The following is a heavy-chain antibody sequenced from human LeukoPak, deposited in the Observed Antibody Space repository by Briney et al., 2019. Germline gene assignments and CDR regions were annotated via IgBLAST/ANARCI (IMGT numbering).Heavy chain of an antibody. CDR2: ISSSGSTI. V-gene: IGHV3-48*03. J-gene: IGHJ6*04. Sequence: GGSLRLSCAASGFTFSSYEMDWDRQAPGKGLEWVSYISSSGSTIYCADSVKGRFTISRDNAKNSLYLQMNSLRAEDTAVYYCAELGITMIGGVWGKGTTVTISS. CDR1: GFTFSSYE. CDR3: AELGITMIGGV. D-gene: IGHD3-10*02.